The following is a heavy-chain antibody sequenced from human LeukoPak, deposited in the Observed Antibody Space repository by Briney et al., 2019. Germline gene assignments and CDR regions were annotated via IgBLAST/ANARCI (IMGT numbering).Heavy chain of an antibody. V-gene: IGHV4-34*01. CDR2: INHSGST. Sequence: SETLSLTCAVYGGSFSGYYWSWIRQPPGKGLEWIGEINHSGSTNYNPSLKSRVTISVDTSKNQFSLKLSSVTAADTAVYYCAGLGVRGVIIDYWGQGTLVTVSS. CDR1: GGSFSGYY. J-gene: IGHJ4*02. CDR3: AGLGVRGVIIDY. D-gene: IGHD3-10*01.